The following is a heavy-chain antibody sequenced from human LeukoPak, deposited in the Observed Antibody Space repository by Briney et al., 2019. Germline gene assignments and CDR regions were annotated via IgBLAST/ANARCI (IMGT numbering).Heavy chain of an antibody. CDR2: IYTSGST. CDR3: GRDFGYLDIYYYYYMDV. Sequence: SETLSLTCTVSGGSISSYYWSWIRQPAGKGLEWIGRIYTSGSTNYNPSLKSRVTMSVDTSKNQFSLKLSSVTAADTAVYYCGRDFGYLDIYYYYYMDVWGKGTTVTVSS. V-gene: IGHV4-4*07. CDR1: GGSISSYY. D-gene: IGHD5-18*01. J-gene: IGHJ6*03.